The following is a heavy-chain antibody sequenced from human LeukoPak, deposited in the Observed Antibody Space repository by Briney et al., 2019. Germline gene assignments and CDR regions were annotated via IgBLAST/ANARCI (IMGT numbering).Heavy chain of an antibody. D-gene: IGHD1-20*01. CDR2: ISGSGGST. Sequence: PGGSLRLSCAASGFTFSSYAMSWVRQAPGKGLEWVSAISGSGGSTYYADSVKGRFTISRDNSKNTLYLQMNSLRAEDTAVYYCAKDQDNWNDEDTYYYGMDVWGQGTTVTVSS. V-gene: IGHV3-23*01. CDR1: GFTFSSYA. J-gene: IGHJ6*02. CDR3: AKDQDNWNDEDTYYYGMDV.